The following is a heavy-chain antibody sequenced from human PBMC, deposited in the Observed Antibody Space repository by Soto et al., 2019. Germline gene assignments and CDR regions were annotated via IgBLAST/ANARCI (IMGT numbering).Heavy chain of an antibody. CDR2: IDYSGST. Sequence: PSETLSLTCTVSGGSISSNTYYWGWIRQSPGKGLEWIGSIDYSGSTYYNPSLKSRVSMSVDTSKNQFSLKLISVTAADTAVYYCARGLITGSQYSGGWYYFDSWGQGTQVTVSS. D-gene: IGHD1-26*01. V-gene: IGHV4-39*01. CDR1: GGSISSNTYY. J-gene: IGHJ4*02. CDR3: ARGLITGSQYSGGWYYFDS.